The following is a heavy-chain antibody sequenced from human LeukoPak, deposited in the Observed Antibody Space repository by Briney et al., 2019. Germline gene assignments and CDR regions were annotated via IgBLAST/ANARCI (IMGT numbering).Heavy chain of an antibody. Sequence: SETLSLTCAVYGGSFSGYYWSWIRQPPGKGLEWIGEINHSESTNYNPSLKSRVTISVDTSKNQFSLKLSSVTAADTAVYYCARKVYHRFDYWGQGTLVTVSS. CDR2: INHSEST. CDR3: ARKVYHRFDY. D-gene: IGHD2-2*01. V-gene: IGHV4-34*01. J-gene: IGHJ4*02. CDR1: GGSFSGYY.